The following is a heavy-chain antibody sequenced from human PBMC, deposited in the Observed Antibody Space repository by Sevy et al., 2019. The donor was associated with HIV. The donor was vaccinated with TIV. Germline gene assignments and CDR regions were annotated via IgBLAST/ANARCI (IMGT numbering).Heavy chain of an antibody. CDR2: FDPEDDET. Sequence: ASVKVSCRVSGYTLTEFAMHWVRQAPGKGLEWMGTFDPEDDETMYAQKFQGRVTLTEDTSTDTAYRELSSLRSEDTAVYYCATTKDYYERSAYPVDYWGQGTLVTVSS. CDR3: ATTKDYYERSAYPVDY. CDR1: GYTLTEFA. J-gene: IGHJ4*02. D-gene: IGHD3-22*01. V-gene: IGHV1-24*01.